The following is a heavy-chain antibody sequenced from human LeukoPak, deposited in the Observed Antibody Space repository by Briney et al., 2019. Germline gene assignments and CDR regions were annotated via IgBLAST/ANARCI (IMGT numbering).Heavy chain of an antibody. J-gene: IGHJ3*02. V-gene: IGHV4-34*01. CDR3: ARLRPVAGYDAFDI. Sequence: PSETLSLTCAVYGGSFSGYYWSWIRQPPGKGLEWIGEIDHSGSTNYNPSLKSRVTMSVDTSKNQFSLKLTSVTAADTAVYYCARLRPVAGYDAFDIWGHGTMVTVSS. CDR2: IDHSGST. D-gene: IGHD6-19*01. CDR1: GGSFSGYY.